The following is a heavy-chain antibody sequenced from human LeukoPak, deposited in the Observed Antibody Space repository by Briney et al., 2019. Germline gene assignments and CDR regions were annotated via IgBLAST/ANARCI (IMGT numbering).Heavy chain of an antibody. CDR2: INPNSGGS. CDR3: ARDGTWGAIRGGFYI. J-gene: IGHJ3*02. Sequence: ASVKVSCKACPYTFTVYYLHLVRQAPGQGLEWMGWINPNSGGSNYAQKFQGRVTMTRDTSISTAYMELSRLRSDDTAVSYCARDGTWGAIRGGFYIWGQGTIVTVSS. D-gene: IGHD7-27*01. CDR1: PYTFTVYY. V-gene: IGHV1-2*02.